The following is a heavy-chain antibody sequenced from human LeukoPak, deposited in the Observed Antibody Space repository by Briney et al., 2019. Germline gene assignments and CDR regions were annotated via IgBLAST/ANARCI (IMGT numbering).Heavy chain of an antibody. D-gene: IGHD6-13*01. CDR1: GFIFSYDW. Sequence: PGGSLRLSCAASGFIFSYDWMHWVRQAAGEGLEWVSAIGTAGDTYYPGSVKGRFTISRENAKNSLYLQMNSLRAGDTAVYYCARGGRGSSWFDNWGQGTLVTVSS. CDR3: ARGGRGSSWFDN. V-gene: IGHV3-13*01. J-gene: IGHJ4*02. CDR2: IGTAGDT.